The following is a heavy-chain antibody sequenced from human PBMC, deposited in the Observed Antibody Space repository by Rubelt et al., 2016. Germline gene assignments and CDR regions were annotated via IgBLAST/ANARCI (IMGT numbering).Heavy chain of an antibody. CDR1: GGSFSGYY. J-gene: IGHJ4*02. CDR3: ARSYSSGDFDY. D-gene: IGHD6-19*01. V-gene: IGHV4-34*01. Sequence: QVQLQQWGAGLLKPSETLSLTCAVYGGSFSGYYWSWIRQPPGKGLEWIGEIKPSGSTNYNPSLKGRVTISVYTAKNQFCLKRSSVTGADTAVYYCARSYSSGDFDYWGQGTLVTVSS. CDR2: IKPSGST.